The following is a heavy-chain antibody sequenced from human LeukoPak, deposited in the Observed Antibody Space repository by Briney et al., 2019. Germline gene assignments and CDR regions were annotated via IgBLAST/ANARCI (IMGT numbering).Heavy chain of an antibody. CDR1: GGTFSSYA. Sequence: SVKVSCKASGGTFSSYAISWVRQAPGQGLEWMGGIIPIFGTANYARKFQGRVTITADESTSTAYMELSSLRSEDTAVYYCAGYYYYGMDVWGQGTTVTVSS. CDR3: AGYYYYGMDV. CDR2: IIPIFGTA. V-gene: IGHV1-69*13. J-gene: IGHJ6*02.